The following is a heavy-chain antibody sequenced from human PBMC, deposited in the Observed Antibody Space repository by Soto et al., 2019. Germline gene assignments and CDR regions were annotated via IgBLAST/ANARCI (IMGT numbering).Heavy chain of an antibody. CDR3: ARGGIAPGYGMDV. V-gene: IGHV3-13*01. Sequence: EVLLLESGGGLVQPGGSLRLSCAASGFTFSSYGMHWVRQARGKGLEWVSRIGLAGDTNYSGSVKGRFTTSREDARNSLFLQMTSLRAGDTAVYYCARGGIAPGYGMDVWGQGTTVTVSS. CDR1: GFTFSSYG. J-gene: IGHJ6*02. D-gene: IGHD6-25*01. CDR2: IGLAGDT.